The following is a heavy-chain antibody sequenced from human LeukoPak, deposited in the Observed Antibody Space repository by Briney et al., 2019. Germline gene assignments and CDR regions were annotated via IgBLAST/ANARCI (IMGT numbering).Heavy chain of an antibody. V-gene: IGHV4-61*01. D-gene: IGHD5-18*01. J-gene: IGHJ3*02. CDR3: ARVMPWKQLWGDAFDI. CDR2: IYYSGST. Sequence: SETLSLTCTVSGGSVSSGSYYWSWIRQPPGKGLEWIGYIYYSGSTNYNPSLKSRVTISVDTSKNQFSLKLSSVTAADTAVYYCARVMPWKQLWGDAFDIWGQGTMVTVSS. CDR1: GGSVSSGSYY.